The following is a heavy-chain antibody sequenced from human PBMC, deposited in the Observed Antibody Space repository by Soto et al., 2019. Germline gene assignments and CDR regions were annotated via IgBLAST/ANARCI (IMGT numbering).Heavy chain of an antibody. CDR1: GFSLSSDGVG. CDR3: VHRRVDSPNDDWFDP. CDR2: IYWDDYK. D-gene: IGHD1-1*01. Sequence: VSGPTLVNPTQTLTLTCTFSGFSLSSDGVGVGWIRQPPGKALEWLALIYWDDYKRYSPSLKNRLNITRDTSKNQVVLTLTNMDPVDTATYYCVHRRVDSPNDDWFDPWSQGTLVTVYS. V-gene: IGHV2-5*02. J-gene: IGHJ5*02.